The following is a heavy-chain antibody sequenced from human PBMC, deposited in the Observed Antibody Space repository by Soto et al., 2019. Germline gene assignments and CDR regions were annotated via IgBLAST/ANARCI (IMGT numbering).Heavy chain of an antibody. Sequence: PGGSLRLSCAASGFTFSSYEMNWVRQAPVKGLEWVSYISSSGSTIYYADSVKGRFTISRDNAKNSLYLQMNSLRAEDTAVYYCARDRVVRGVIPYYYGMDVWGQGTTVTVSS. V-gene: IGHV3-48*03. CDR2: ISSSGSTI. D-gene: IGHD3-10*01. J-gene: IGHJ6*02. CDR3: ARDRVVRGVIPYYYGMDV. CDR1: GFTFSSYE.